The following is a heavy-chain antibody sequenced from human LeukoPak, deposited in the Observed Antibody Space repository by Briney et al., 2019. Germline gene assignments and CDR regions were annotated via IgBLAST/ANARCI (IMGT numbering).Heavy chain of an antibody. CDR3: AREAGYSSGWDFDY. Sequence: GRSLRLSCAASGFTFDDYAMHWVRQTPGKGLEWVPGISWNSGSIGYADSVKGRFTISRDNAKNSLYLQMNSLSAEDTAVYYCAREAGYSSGWDFDYWGQGTLVTVSS. J-gene: IGHJ4*02. CDR1: GFTFDDYA. V-gene: IGHV3-9*01. CDR2: ISWNSGSI. D-gene: IGHD6-19*01.